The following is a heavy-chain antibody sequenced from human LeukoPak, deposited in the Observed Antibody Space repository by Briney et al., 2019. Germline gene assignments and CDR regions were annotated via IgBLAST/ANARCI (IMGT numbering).Heavy chain of an antibody. CDR1: GGSFSGYY. V-gene: IGHV4-34*01. CDR3: ARDAMVRGVSFHYMDV. CDR2: INHSGST. Sequence: SETLSLTCAVDGGSFSGYYWSWISQPPRNGLEWIGEINHSGSTNYNPSLKSRVTISVDTSKNQFSLKLSSVTAADTAVYYCARDAMVRGVSFHYMDVWGKGTTVTVSS. J-gene: IGHJ6*03. D-gene: IGHD3-10*01.